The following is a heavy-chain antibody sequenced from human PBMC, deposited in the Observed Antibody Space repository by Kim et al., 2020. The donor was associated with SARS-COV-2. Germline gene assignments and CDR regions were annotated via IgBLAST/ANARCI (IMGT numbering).Heavy chain of an antibody. V-gene: IGHV4-39*01. J-gene: IGHJ4*02. D-gene: IGHD3-22*01. CDR3: ARLNYYNSSGYYEFDY. Sequence: SLKRRVTISVDTSKNQFSLRLRCVTATDTAVYYCARLNYYNSSGYYEFDYWGQGTLVTVSS.